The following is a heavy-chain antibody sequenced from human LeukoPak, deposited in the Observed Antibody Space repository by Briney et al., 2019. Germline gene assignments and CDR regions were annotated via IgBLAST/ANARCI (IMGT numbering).Heavy chain of an antibody. J-gene: IGHJ3*02. D-gene: IGHD3-22*01. CDR2: IYYSGST. Sequence: PSETLSLTCTVSGGSISSSSYYWGWIRQTPGKGLEWIGSIYYSGSTFYSPSLKSRVTISVDKSKNQFSLKLSSVTAADTAVYYCARDRSSGYSNDAFDIWGQGTMVTVSS. V-gene: IGHV4-39*07. CDR1: GGSISSSSYY. CDR3: ARDRSSGYSNDAFDI.